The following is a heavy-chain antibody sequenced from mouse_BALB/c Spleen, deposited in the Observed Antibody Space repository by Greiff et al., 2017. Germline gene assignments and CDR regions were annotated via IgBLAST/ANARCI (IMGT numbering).Heavy chain of an antibody. J-gene: IGHJ3*01. D-gene: IGHD1-2*01. CDR3: ARAITTGAWFAY. CDR2: IYPGDGST. Sequence: QVQLKESGPELVKPGASVKMSCKASGYTFTSYYIHWVKQRPGQGLEWIGWIYPGDGSTKYNEKFKGKTTLTADKSSSTAYMLLSSLTSEDSAIYFCARAITTGAWFAYWGQGTLVTVSA. CDR1: GYTFTSYY. V-gene: IGHV1S56*01.